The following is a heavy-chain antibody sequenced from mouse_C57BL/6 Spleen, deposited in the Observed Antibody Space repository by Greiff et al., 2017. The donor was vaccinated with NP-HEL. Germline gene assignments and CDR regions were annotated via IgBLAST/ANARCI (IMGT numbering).Heavy chain of an antibody. J-gene: IGHJ2*01. CDR1: GFTFSSYG. D-gene: IGHD2-14*01. V-gene: IGHV5-6*01. CDR3: ARHRDDEGYFDD. CDR2: ISSGGSYT. Sequence: VQLKESGGDLVKPGGSLKLSCAASGFTFSSYGMSWVRQTPDKRLEWVATISSGGSYTYYPDSVKGRFTFSRDNAKNTLYLQMSSLKSEDTAMYYCARHRDDEGYFDDWGQGTTLTVSS.